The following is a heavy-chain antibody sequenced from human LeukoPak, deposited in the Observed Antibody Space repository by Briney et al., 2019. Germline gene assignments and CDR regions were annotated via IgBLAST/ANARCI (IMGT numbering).Heavy chain of an antibody. CDR1: GGSISSDY. CDR2: IYYSGST. J-gene: IGHJ6*03. Sequence: SETLPVTCTVSGGSISSDYWSWSRQPPGKGLEWNGYIYYSGSTNYNPSLKSRVPISVDTSKNQFSLKLRSVTAADMAVYYCARSSSPPPYYYYMDVWGKGTTVTVSS. CDR3: ARSSSPPPYYYYMDV. D-gene: IGHD6-6*01. V-gene: IGHV4-59*08.